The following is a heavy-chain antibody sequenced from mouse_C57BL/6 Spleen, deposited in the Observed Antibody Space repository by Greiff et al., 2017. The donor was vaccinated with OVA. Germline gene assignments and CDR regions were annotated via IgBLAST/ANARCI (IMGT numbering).Heavy chain of an antibody. CDR1: GYTFTDYN. V-gene: IGHV1-22*01. CDR3: ARGGPRFDY. J-gene: IGHJ2*01. Sequence: EVKLQASGPELVKPGASVKMSCKASGYTFTDYNMHWVKQSHGKSLEWIGYINPNNGGTSYNQKFKGKATLTVNKSSSTAYMELRSLTSEDSAVYYCARGGPRFDYWGQGTTLTVSS. CDR2: INPNNGGT. D-gene: IGHD1-1*02.